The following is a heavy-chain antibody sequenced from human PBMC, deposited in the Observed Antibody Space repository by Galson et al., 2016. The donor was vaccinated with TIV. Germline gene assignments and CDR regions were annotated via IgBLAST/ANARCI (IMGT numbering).Heavy chain of an antibody. Sequence: SLRLSCAASGFTFSSYDMHWVRQVTGKGLEWVSGIGTAGATYYPGSVKGRFTISRENAKNSLYLQMNSRRAGDTAVYYCARGAGGSYSWAYYYFYGMDVWGQGTTVTVSS. D-gene: IGHD1-26*01. CDR2: IGTAGAT. V-gene: IGHV3-13*01. CDR1: GFTFSSYD. CDR3: ARGAGGSYSWAYYYFYGMDV. J-gene: IGHJ6*02.